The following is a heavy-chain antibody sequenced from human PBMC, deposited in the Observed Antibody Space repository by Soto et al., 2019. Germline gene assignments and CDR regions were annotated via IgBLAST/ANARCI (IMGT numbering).Heavy chain of an antibody. D-gene: IGHD1-26*01. Sequence: LSLTYTVSGGSIRNGDYYWGWIRQPPGKGLEWIGYVYYSGTTYSHPSLNSRVSISVDTSENQFSLRLTSVTAADTAVYYCVTVNLVGAAYYFDYWGPGTLVTVSS. CDR3: VTVNLVGAAYYFDY. J-gene: IGHJ4*02. V-gene: IGHV4-30-4*01. CDR2: VYYSGTT. CDR1: GGSIRNGDYY.